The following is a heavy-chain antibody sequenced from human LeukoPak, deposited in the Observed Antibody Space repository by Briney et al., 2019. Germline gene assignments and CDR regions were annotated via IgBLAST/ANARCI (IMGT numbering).Heavy chain of an antibody. J-gene: IGHJ5*02. CDR1: GGSISSFY. V-gene: IGHV4-59*01. CDR2: IYYSGST. Sequence: QVQLQESGPGLVKPSETLSLTCTVSGGSISSFYWSWLRQPPGKGLEWIGYIYYSGSTNYNPSLKSRVTISVGTSKNQFSLKLSSVTAADTAVYYCARDPRGGKAWFDPWGQGTLVTVSS. CDR3: ARDPRGGKAWFDP. D-gene: IGHD2-15*01.